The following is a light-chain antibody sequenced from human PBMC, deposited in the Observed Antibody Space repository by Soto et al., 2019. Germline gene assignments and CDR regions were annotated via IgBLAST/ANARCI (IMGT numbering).Light chain of an antibody. J-gene: IGLJ2*01. V-gene: IGLV1-44*01. CDR2: NNN. CDR3: SAWDDSLNGFVV. Sequence: QPVLTQPPSASGTPGQRVTISCSGSSSNIGSNTVNWYQQLPGAAPKLLIYNNNQRPSGVPDRFSASKSGTSASLAISGLQSEDEADYYCSAWDDSLNGFVVFGGGTQLTVL. CDR1: SSNIGSNT.